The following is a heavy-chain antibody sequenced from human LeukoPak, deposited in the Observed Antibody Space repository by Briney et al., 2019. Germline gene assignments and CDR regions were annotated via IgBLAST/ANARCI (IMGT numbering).Heavy chain of an antibody. CDR1: GXTFSSYD. J-gene: IGHJ3*02. CDR2: ISTAGDP. Sequence: GGSLRLSCTASGXTFSSYDMHWVRQDKGKGPEWVSAISTAGDPYYLGSVKGRSTISRENAKNSFYLQMNSLRAGDTAVYYCAGQARPGAAEGAFDIWGQGIMVTVSS. D-gene: IGHD4/OR15-4a*01. CDR3: AGQARPGAAEGAFDI. V-gene: IGHV3-13*05.